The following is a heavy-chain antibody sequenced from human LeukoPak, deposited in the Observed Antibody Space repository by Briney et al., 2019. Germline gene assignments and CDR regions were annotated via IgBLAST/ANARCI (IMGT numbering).Heavy chain of an antibody. CDR2: IYYSGST. CDR3: ARYVRNSGTFYLDY. Sequence: SETLSLTCTVSGXSISSGYWSWIRQPPGKGLEWIGYIYYSGSTNYNPSHESRVSMSLDTSKTQFSLNLRSVTAADTAVYYCARYVRNSGTFYLDYWGQGTLVTVSS. J-gene: IGHJ4*02. CDR1: GXSISSGY. D-gene: IGHD1-26*01. V-gene: IGHV4-59*01.